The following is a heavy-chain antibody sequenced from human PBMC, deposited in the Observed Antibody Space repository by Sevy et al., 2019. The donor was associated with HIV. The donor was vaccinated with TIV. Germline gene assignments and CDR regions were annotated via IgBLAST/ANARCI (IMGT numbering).Heavy chain of an antibody. J-gene: IGHJ4*02. CDR3: AREGGSGGTYSVDFDY. CDR2: ISSKPYGGTT. Sequence: QLGGSLRLSCTGSGFNFGDYTMNWFRQAPGKGLEWVGFISSKPYGGTTEYAASVKGRFAISRDDSKNIAFLHMNSLKTDDTAVYYCAREGGSGGTYSVDFDYWGQGTLVTVSS. D-gene: IGHD1-26*01. V-gene: IGHV3-49*03. CDR1: GFNFGDYT.